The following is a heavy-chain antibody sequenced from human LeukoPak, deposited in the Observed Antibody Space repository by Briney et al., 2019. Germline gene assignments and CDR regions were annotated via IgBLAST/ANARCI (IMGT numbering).Heavy chain of an antibody. J-gene: IGHJ4*02. D-gene: IGHD5-24*01. Sequence: ASVNVSCKASGYTFTDYYMHWVRQAPGQGLEWMGWLNPNSGDTNYAQKFQVRVRMTRDTSIRTAYMDLSDLRSDDTAVYYCARGRNIEMTTMSGGSDYWGQGTLVTVSS. V-gene: IGHV1-2*02. CDR1: GYTFTDYY. CDR2: LNPNSGDT. CDR3: ARGRNIEMTTMSGGSDY.